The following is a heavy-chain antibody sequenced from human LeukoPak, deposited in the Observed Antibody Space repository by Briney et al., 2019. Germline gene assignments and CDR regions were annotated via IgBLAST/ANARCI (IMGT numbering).Heavy chain of an antibody. D-gene: IGHD2-21*02. CDR3: ASIYCGGDCYSNY. CDR1: GGSISSYY. J-gene: IGHJ4*02. V-gene: IGHV4-59*04. CDR2: IYYSGST. Sequence: SETLSLTCTVSGGSISSYYWSWIRQPPGKGLEWIGYIYYSGSTYYNPSLKSRVTISVDTSKNQFSLKLSSVTAADTAVYYCASIYCGGDCYSNYWGQGTLVTVSS.